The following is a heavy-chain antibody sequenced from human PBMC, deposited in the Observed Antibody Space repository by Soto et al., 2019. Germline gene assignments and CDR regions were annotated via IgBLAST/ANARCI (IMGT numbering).Heavy chain of an antibody. J-gene: IGHJ5*02. CDR1: GFSISSGGYY. CDR2: IFYSGTT. V-gene: IGHV4-31*03. Sequence: SETLSLTCPFSGFSISSGGYYWSWIRQHPGKGLEWIGYIFYSGTTYYNPSLKSRVTISVDTSKNQFSLKLSSVTAADTAVYYCARSVDPWGQGTLVTVSS. CDR3: ARSVDP.